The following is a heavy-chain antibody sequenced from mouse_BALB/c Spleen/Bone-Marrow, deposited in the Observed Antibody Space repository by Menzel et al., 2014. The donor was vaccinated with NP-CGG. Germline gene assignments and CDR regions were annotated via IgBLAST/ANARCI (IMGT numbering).Heavy chain of an antibody. CDR2: ISYDGSN. D-gene: IGHD2-3*01. Sequence: ESGPGLVKPSQSLSLTCFVTGSSITSGYYCNWIRQPPENKLEWMGYISYDGSNNYNPSLKNRISITRDTSKNQFFLRLNSVSTENKASYCDTSEAYDGSLFDYWGQGTPLTVSS. CDR3: TSEAYDGSLFDY. V-gene: IGHV3-6*02. CDR1: GSSITSGYY. J-gene: IGHJ2*01.